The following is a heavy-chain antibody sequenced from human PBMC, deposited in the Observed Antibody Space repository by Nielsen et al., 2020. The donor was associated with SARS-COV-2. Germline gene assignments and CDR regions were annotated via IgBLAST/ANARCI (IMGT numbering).Heavy chain of an antibody. Sequence: GGSLRLSCAASGFTFSSYSMNWVRQAPGKGLEWVSYISSGSSTIYYADSVRGRFTISRDNAKNSLYLQMSSLRAEDTAVYYCARNGGEIDYWGQGTLVTVSS. CDR1: GFTFSSYS. V-gene: IGHV3-48*01. D-gene: IGHD3-16*01. J-gene: IGHJ4*01. CDR2: ISSGSSTI. CDR3: ARNGGEIDY.